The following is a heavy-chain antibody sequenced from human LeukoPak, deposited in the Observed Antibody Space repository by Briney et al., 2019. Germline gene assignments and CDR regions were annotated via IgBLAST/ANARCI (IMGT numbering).Heavy chain of an antibody. V-gene: IGHV4-59*01. Sequence: PSETLSLTCTVSGGSISSYYWSWIRQPPGKGLEWIEYIYYSGSTNYNPSLKSRVTISVDTSKNQFSLKLSSVTAADTAVYYCASGGYSYDVVFGYFQHWGQGTLVTVSS. CDR2: IYYSGST. J-gene: IGHJ1*01. CDR3: ASGGYSYDVVFGYFQH. D-gene: IGHD5-18*01. CDR1: GGSISSYY.